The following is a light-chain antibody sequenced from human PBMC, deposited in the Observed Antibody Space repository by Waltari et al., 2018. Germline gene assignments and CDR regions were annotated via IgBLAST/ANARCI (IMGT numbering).Light chain of an antibody. CDR1: SGHSSNL. CDR3: QTGGHGTWV. CDR2: VNSDGSH. J-gene: IGLJ3*02. Sequence: QLVLTQSTSASASLGASVKLTCTLSSGHSSNLIAWLQQQPEKGPRYLMKVNSDGSHSKGDEIPDRFSGSSSGAERYLTISTVQSEDEADYYCQTGGHGTWVFGGGTKLTGL. V-gene: IGLV4-69*01.